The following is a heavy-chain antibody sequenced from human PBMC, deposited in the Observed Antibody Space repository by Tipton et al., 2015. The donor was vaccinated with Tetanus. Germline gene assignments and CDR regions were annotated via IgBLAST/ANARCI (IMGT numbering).Heavy chain of an antibody. Sequence: SLRLSCAASGFSFNVYSMSWVRQAPGQGLEWLSDISGSGTSIQYADSAKGRFTISRDNAQKSLYLHMKSLSDEDTALYYCARSVEYGFDSWGQGTPVTVSS. D-gene: IGHD2/OR15-2a*01. CDR1: GFSFNVYS. J-gene: IGHJ4*02. CDR3: ARSVEYGFDS. V-gene: IGHV3-48*02. CDR2: ISGSGTSI.